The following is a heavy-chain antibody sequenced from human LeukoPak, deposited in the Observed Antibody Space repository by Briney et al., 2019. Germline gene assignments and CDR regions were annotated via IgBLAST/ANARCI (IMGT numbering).Heavy chain of an antibody. CDR2: ISYDGSNK. Sequence: GGSLRLSCAASGFTFSSYGMHWVRQAPGKGLEWVSVISYDGSNKYYADSVKGRFTISRDNSKNTLYLQMNSLRAEDTAVYYCANAIGDSGSYFEYWGQGTLVTVSS. V-gene: IGHV3-30*18. CDR3: ANAIGDSGSYFEY. CDR1: GFTFSSYG. J-gene: IGHJ4*02. D-gene: IGHD1-26*01.